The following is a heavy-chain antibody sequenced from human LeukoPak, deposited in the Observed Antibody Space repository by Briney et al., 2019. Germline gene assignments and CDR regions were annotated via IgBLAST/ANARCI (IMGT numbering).Heavy chain of an antibody. Sequence: SETLSLTCTVSVGSISTYYWGWIRQPPGKGLEWIGYISYSGSTTYTPSLESRVTISVDTSKNQFSLRLGSVTAADTAVYYCLRITQGTVDYWGQGILVTVSS. D-gene: IGHD3-10*01. CDR3: LRITQGTVDY. CDR2: ISYSGST. CDR1: VGSISTYY. V-gene: IGHV4-59*01. J-gene: IGHJ4*02.